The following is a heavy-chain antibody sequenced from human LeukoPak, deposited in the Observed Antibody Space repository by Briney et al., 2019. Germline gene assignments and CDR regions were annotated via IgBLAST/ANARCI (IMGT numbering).Heavy chain of an antibody. CDR1: GFTFSNYV. Sequence: PGGSLRLSCAASGFTFSNYVTSWVRQAPGKGLEWVSAISGSGGSTYYADSVKGRFTISRDNSKNTLYLQMNSLRAEDTAVYYCASTLTGYCSSTSCSGWFDPWGQGTLVTVSS. CDR3: ASTLTGYCSSTSCSGWFDP. D-gene: IGHD2-2*01. J-gene: IGHJ5*02. V-gene: IGHV3-23*01. CDR2: ISGSGGST.